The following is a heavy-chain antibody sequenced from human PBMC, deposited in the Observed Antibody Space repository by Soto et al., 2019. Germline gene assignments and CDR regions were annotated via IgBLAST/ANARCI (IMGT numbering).Heavy chain of an antibody. CDR3: ARDLGRTYYSDSSGYDY. CDR2: ISSSSYI. J-gene: IGHJ4*02. Sequence: GGSLRLSCAASVFTFSSYSMNWVRQAPGKGLEWVSSISSSSYIYYADSVKGRFTISRDNAKNSLYLQMNSLRAEDTAVYYCARDLGRTYYSDSSGYDYWGQGTLVTVSS. CDR1: VFTFSSYS. V-gene: IGHV3-21*01. D-gene: IGHD3-22*01.